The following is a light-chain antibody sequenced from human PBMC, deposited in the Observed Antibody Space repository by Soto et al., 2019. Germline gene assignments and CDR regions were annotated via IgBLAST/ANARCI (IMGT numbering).Light chain of an antibody. Sequence: EMVLTQSPGTLSFSPGERATLSCRASQSVTRNFLGWYRQTPRQAPRLLISAASSRATGIPDRFSGSGSGTYFTLTISRLEPEDFAVYYRQVYGRSPRTFGQGTKVEMK. CDR3: QVYGRSPRT. V-gene: IGKV3-20*01. J-gene: IGKJ1*01. CDR2: AAS. CDR1: QSVTRNF.